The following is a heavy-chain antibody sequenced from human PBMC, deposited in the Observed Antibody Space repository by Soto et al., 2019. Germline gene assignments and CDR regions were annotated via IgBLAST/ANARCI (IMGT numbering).Heavy chain of an antibody. CDR1: GGPFGSSA. CDR3: ARLRRDWGDAFDL. CDR2: IIPVFDKA. Sequence: QVQLVQSGADGKKPGSSVRVSYKTSGGPFGSSAISWVRQAPAQGLEWMGEIIPVFDKANYAQNFQGRLTFTADEPTGKVFMQLSGLRSEDTAVYFCARLRRDWGDAFDLWGLGTFVTVSS. J-gene: IGHJ3*01. V-gene: IGHV1-69*01. D-gene: IGHD3-16*01.